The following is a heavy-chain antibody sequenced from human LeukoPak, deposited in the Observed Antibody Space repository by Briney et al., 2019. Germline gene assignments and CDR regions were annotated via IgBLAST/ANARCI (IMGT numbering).Heavy chain of an antibody. CDR3: ARVYDIAAAGTLDY. J-gene: IGHJ4*02. CDR1: GYTFTGYY. D-gene: IGHD6-13*01. CDR2: INPNSGGT. V-gene: IGHV1-2*02. Sequence: ASVKVSCKASGYTFTGYYMHWVRQAPGQGLEWMGWINPNSGGTNYAQKFQGRVTMTRDTSISTAYMELSGLRSDDTAVYYCARVYDIAAAGTLDYWGQGTLVTVSS.